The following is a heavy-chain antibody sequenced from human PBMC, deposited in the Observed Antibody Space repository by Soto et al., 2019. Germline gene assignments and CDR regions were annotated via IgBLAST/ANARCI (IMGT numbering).Heavy chain of an antibody. CDR1: GITVSSNY. Sequence: EVQLVESGGGLIQPGGSLRLSCAASGITVSSNYMSWVRQAPGKGLEWVSVIYSGGSTYYADSVKGRFTISRDNSKNTLYLQMNSLRAEDTAVYYCARQVAAAGTRWFAPWGQGTLVTVSS. J-gene: IGHJ5*02. CDR2: IYSGGST. D-gene: IGHD6-13*01. CDR3: ARQVAAAGTRWFAP. V-gene: IGHV3-53*01.